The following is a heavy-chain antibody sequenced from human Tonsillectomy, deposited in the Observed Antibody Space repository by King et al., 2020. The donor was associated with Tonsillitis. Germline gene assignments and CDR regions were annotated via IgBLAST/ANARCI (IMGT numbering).Heavy chain of an antibody. CDR3: TRGGDYDSGYYSGMDV. D-gene: IGHD4-17*01. CDR1: GCTFSGVA. V-gene: IGHV3-73*02. J-gene: IGHJ6*02. CDR2: IRSKANSYAT. Sequence: VQLVESGGGLVQPGGSLTLSCAASGCTFSGVAMHWVRQASGKGLEWVGLIRSKANSYATVYAASVNGRFTFSRDDSKKTAYLQVNSLKTEETAVYYCTRGGDYDSGYYSGMDVWGQGTTVTVSS.